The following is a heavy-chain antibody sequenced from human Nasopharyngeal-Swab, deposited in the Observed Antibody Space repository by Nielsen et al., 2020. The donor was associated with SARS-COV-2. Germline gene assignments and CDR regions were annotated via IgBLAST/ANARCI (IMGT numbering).Heavy chain of an antibody. CDR1: GFTFSSYS. Sequence: GESLKISCAASGFTFSSYSMNWVRQAPGKGLEWVSYISSSSSYIYYVDSVKGRFTISRDNAKNSLYLQMNSLRAEDTAVYYCARSIAARPFDYWGQGTLVTVSS. CDR2: ISSSSSYI. CDR3: ARSIAARPFDY. V-gene: IGHV3-21*01. J-gene: IGHJ4*02. D-gene: IGHD6-6*01.